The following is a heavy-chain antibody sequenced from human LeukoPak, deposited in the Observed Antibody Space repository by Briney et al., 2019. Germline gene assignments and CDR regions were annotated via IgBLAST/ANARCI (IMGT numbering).Heavy chain of an antibody. V-gene: IGHV3-33*06. D-gene: IGHD6-6*01. CDR1: GFSFISYA. CDR3: EYTPSSPLGELDS. CDR2: IRHDEANE. Sequence: GRSLRLSCEVSGFSFISYAMHWVRQAPGKGLEWVALIRHDEANEYYADSVQGRFTISRDTSKNTLYLQMKSLRAEDTADCAKEYTPSSPLGELDSWGQGTPVTVSS. J-gene: IGHJ4*02.